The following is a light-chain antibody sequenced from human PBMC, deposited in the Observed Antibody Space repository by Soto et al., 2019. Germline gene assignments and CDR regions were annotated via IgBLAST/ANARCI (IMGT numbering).Light chain of an antibody. V-gene: IGLV2-14*03. CDR1: SDDVGGYNY. J-gene: IGLJ1*01. CDR2: EVT. Sequence: QSVLTQPASVSGSPGQSITISCTGTSDDVGGYNYVSWYQQHSGKAPKLIIYEVTNRPSGVSNRFSGSKSGNTASLTISGLQADDEAVYHCSSYTSHYTRVFGTGTKLTVL. CDR3: SSYTSHYTRV.